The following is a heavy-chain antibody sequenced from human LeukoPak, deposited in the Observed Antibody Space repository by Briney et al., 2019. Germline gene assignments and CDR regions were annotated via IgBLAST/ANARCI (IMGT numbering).Heavy chain of an antibody. J-gene: IGHJ6*04. CDR2: IKKDGSGI. CDR1: GFPLSNSW. CDR3: AGGSSMEV. V-gene: IGHV3-7*03. D-gene: IGHD1-26*01. Sequence: GGSLRLSCAVSGFPLSNSWMYCVRQAPGKGREGVANIKKDGSGISYVDSVKGRFIISRDNARNSLYLQMNSLRVEDTAVYFCAGGSSMEVWGKGTAVTVSS.